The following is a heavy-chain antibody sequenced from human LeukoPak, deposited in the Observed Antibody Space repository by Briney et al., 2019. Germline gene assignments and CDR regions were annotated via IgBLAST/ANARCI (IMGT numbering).Heavy chain of an antibody. D-gene: IGHD3-10*01. Sequence: GGSLRLSCAASGFTFSDYYMSWIRQAPGKGLEWVSYISSSGRTIYYADSVKGRFTISRDNAKNSLYLQMNSLRAEDTAVYYCARPGHYGSGSYLPTINYYGMDVWGQGTTVTVSS. CDR3: ARPGHYGSGSYLPTINYYGMDV. V-gene: IGHV3-11*01. J-gene: IGHJ6*02. CDR2: ISSSGRTI. CDR1: GFTFSDYY.